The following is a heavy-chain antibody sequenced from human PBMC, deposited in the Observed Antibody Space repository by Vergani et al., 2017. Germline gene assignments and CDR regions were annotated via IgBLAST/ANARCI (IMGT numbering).Heavy chain of an antibody. V-gene: IGHV4-34*01. CDR3: ARENVVVVAASADTAMPHYYYYGMDV. J-gene: IGHJ6*02. D-gene: IGHD2-15*01. CDR1: GGSFSGYY. Sequence: QVQLQQWGAGLLKPSETLSLTCAVYGGSFSGYYWSWIRQPPGKGLEWFGEINHSGSTNYNPSLKSRVTISVDTSKNQFSLKLSAVTAADTAVYYCARENVVVVAASADTAMPHYYYYGMDVWGQGTTVTVSS. CDR2: INHSGST.